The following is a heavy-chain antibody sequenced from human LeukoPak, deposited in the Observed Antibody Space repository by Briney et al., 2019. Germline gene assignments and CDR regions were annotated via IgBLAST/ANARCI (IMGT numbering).Heavy chain of an antibody. CDR3: TKELHVAVAVADYYYFYMDV. Sequence: TGGSLRPSCAASGFAFSSFAMGWVRQSPGKGLEWLSTINGGGNTTFYADSVKGRFTISRDNSKNTLYLHMDGLRPDDTAIYYCTKELHVAVAVADYYYFYMDVWGRGTAVSVSS. V-gene: IGHV3-23*01. D-gene: IGHD6-19*01. CDR1: GFAFSSFA. J-gene: IGHJ6*03. CDR2: INGGGNTT.